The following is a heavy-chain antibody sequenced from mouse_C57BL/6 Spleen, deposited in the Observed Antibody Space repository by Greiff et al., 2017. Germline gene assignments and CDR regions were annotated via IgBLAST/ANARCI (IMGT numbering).Heavy chain of an antibody. D-gene: IGHD2-2*01. V-gene: IGHV1-18*01. CDR3: ARGPGYLAMDY. CDR1: GYTFTDYN. J-gene: IGHJ4*01. Sequence: EVLLVESGPELVKPGASVKISCKASGYTFTDYNMDWVKQSHGQSLEWIGDINPNNGGTNYNQKFKGKATLTVDKSSSTAFMELRTLTSEDSAVYYCARGPGYLAMDYWGQGTSVTVSS. CDR2: INPNNGGT.